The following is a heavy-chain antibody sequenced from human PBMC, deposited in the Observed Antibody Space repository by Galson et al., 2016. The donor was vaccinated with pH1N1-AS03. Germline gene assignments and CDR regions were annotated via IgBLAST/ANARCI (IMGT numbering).Heavy chain of an antibody. CDR2: IFPGDSDT. Sequence: QSGAEVKKPGESLKISCKGSGYSFNGYWIGWVRQMSGKDLEWMGMIFPGDSDTRYSQSFQGQVTISADSRTAYLQWSSLKASDTAMYYCVRQFDVLTGFFDYWGRGALVTVSS. D-gene: IGHD3-9*01. V-gene: IGHV5-51*01. CDR3: VRQFDVLTGFFDY. J-gene: IGHJ4*02. CDR1: GYSFNGYW.